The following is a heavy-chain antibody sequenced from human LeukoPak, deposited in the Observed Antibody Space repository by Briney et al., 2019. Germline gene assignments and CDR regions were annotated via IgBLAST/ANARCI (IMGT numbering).Heavy chain of an antibody. CDR3: AREYGRWLQSGTYYFDY. J-gene: IGHJ4*02. CDR1: GGSISSYY. Sequence: SETLSLTCTVSGGSISSYYWSWIRQPPGEGLEWIGEINHSGSTSYNPSLKSRVTISVDTSKSQFSLKLNSVTAADTAVYYCAREYGRWLQSGTYYFDYWGQETLVTVSS. V-gene: IGHV4-34*01. D-gene: IGHD5-24*01. CDR2: INHSGST.